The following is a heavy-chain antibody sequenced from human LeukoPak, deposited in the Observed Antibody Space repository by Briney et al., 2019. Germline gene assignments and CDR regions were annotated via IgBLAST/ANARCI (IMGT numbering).Heavy chain of an antibody. V-gene: IGHV3-30*02. D-gene: IGHD3-16*01. CDR3: AKDLAITLGGVPVDY. CDR2: IRYDGSNK. CDR1: GFTFSSYG. J-gene: IGHJ4*02. Sequence: GGSLRLSCAASGFTFSSYGMHWVRQAPGKGLEWVAFIRYDGSNKYYADSVKGRFTISRDNSKNTLYLQMNSLRAEDTAVYYCAKDLAITLGGVPVDYWGQGTLVTVSS.